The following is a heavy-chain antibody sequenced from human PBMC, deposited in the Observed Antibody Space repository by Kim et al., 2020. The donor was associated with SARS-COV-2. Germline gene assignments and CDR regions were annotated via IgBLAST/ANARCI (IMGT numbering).Heavy chain of an antibody. V-gene: IGHV2-70*01. Sequence: SVFSLSTSGVCVPWIRQPPGKALEWLGHICWDDSKYYSTSLKTRLTISKDTSKNQVVLTMTSVDPVDTATYYCARDSPGGHGDYWGLGTLV. D-gene: IGHD3-16*01. CDR3: ARDSPGGHGDY. CDR1: VFSLSTSGVC. CDR2: ICWDDSK. J-gene: IGHJ4*02.